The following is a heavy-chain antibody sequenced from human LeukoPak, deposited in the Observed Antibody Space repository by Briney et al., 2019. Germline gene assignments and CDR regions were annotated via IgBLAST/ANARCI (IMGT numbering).Heavy chain of an antibody. V-gene: IGHV4-34*01. Sequence: SETLSLTCAVYGGSFSGYYWSWIRQPPGKGLEWIGEINHSGSTNYNPSLKSRVTISVDTSKNQFSLKLSSVTAADTAVYYCATVRSAGSSGWGFDYWGQGTLVTVSS. D-gene: IGHD6-19*01. CDR2: INHSGST. CDR3: ATVRSAGSSGWGFDY. J-gene: IGHJ4*02. CDR1: GGSFSGYY.